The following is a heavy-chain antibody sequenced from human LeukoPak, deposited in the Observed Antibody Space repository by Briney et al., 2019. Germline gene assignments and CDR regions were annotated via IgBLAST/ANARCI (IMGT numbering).Heavy chain of an antibody. J-gene: IGHJ3*02. D-gene: IGHD1-7*01. CDR1: GGSISSYY. CDR2: IYYSGST. Sequence: SETLSLTCTVSGGSISSYYWSWIRQPPGKGLEWIGYIYYSGSTNYNPSLKSRVTISVDTSKNQFSLKLSSVTAADTAVYYCARGGGYNWNWGYAFDIWGQGTMVTVSS. CDR3: ARGGGYNWNWGYAFDI. V-gene: IGHV4-59*01.